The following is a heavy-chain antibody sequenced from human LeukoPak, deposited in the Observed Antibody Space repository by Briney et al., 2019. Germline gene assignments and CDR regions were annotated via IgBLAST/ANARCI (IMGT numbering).Heavy chain of an antibody. CDR2: IRGRSDTT. J-gene: IGHJ4*02. D-gene: IGHD6-6*01. Sequence: GGSLRLSCAASGFTFTMFSMNWLRQAPGKGLEWIAFIRGRSDTTYYADSVKGRFTISRDNAKNSLYLQMNSLRAEDTAVYYCARDKGSSSSFDYWGQGTLVTVSS. CDR1: GFTFTMFS. CDR3: ARDKGSSSSFDY. V-gene: IGHV3-48*04.